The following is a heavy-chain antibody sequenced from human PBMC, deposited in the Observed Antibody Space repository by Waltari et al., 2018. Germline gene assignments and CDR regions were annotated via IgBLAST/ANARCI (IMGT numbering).Heavy chain of an antibody. J-gene: IGHJ5*02. CDR1: GFSLSTSGVG. Sequence: QITLKESGPTLVKPTQTLTLTCTFSGFSLSTSGVGVGWIRQPPGKALEWLALIYWDDDQRYRPSRKSRLTITKDTTKNQVVLTLTNMDPVDTATYYCAHRLYYYGSGSYSVWFDPWGQGTLVTVSS. D-gene: IGHD3-10*01. V-gene: IGHV2-5*02. CDR2: IYWDDDQ. CDR3: AHRLYYYGSGSYSVWFDP.